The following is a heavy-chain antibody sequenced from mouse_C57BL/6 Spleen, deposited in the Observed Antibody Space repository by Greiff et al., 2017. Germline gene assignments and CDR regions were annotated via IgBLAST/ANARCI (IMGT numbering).Heavy chain of an antibody. Sequence: QVQLKESGPGLVQPSQSLSITCTVSGFSLTSYGVHWVRQSPGKGLEWLGVIWRGGSTDYNAAFMSRLSITKDNSKSQVFCKMNSLQADDTAIYYCAKNPFYDSYAMDCRGQGTSVTVSS. CDR1: GFSLTSYG. D-gene: IGHD1-1*01. CDR3: AKNPFYDSYAMDC. CDR2: IWRGGST. J-gene: IGHJ4*01. V-gene: IGHV2-5*01.